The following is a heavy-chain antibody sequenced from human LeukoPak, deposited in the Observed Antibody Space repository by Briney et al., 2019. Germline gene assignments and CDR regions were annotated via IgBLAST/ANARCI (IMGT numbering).Heavy chain of an antibody. V-gene: IGHV1-18*01. CDR3: ARVYYGPDLRGGWFDS. D-gene: IGHD1-26*01. J-gene: IGHJ5*01. CDR2: ISGHNGNT. Sequence: ASVRVSCKASGYSFSNYGFSWVRQAPGQGLEWMGWISGHNGNTAFAQNPQGRLTMTTDTSTATAYMELRSLRSDDTAVYYCARVYYGPDLRGGWFDSWGQGTLVTVSS. CDR1: GYSFSNYG.